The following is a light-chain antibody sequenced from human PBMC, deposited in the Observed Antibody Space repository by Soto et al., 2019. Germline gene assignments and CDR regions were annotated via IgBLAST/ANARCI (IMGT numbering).Light chain of an antibody. V-gene: IGLV2-14*01. Sequence: QSALTQPASVSGSPGQSIAISCTGTSSDVGGYNSVSWYQQHPGKAPKLLIYDVSNRPSGVSNRFSGSKSGNTASLTISGLQAEAEDDYYCSSYATGGSYVFGTGTKVTVL. CDR3: SSYATGGSYV. CDR2: DVS. J-gene: IGLJ1*01. CDR1: SSDVGGYNS.